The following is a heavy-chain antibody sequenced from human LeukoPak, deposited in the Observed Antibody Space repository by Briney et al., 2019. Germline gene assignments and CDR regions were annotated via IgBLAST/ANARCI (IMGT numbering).Heavy chain of an antibody. D-gene: IGHD3-22*01. CDR2: ISYDGSNK. V-gene: IGHV3-30*04. Sequence: PGRSLRLSCAASGFTFSSYAMHWVRQAPGKGLEWVAVISYDGSNKYYADSVKGRFTISRDNSKNTLYLQMNSLRAEDTAVYYCARDARGWLPNYYYYMDVWGKGTTVTVSS. CDR1: GFTFSSYA. J-gene: IGHJ6*03. CDR3: ARDARGWLPNYYYYMDV.